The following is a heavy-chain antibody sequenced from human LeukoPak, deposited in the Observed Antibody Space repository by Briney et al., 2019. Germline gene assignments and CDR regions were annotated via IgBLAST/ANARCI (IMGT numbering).Heavy chain of an antibody. CDR1: GFTFSSYA. J-gene: IGHJ4*02. CDR2: ISGSGGST. V-gene: IGHV3-23*01. D-gene: IGHD6-13*01. Sequence: GALRLSSAASGFTFSSYAMSWVRQAPGKGLEWVSAISGSGGSTYYADSVKGRFTISRDNSKNTLYLQMNSLRAEDTAVYYCAKADSSSWTYDYWGQGTLVTVSS. CDR3: AKADSSSWTYDY.